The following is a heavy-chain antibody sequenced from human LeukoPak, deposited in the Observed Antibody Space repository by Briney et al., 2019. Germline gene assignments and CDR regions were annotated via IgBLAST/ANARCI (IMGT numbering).Heavy chain of an antibody. Sequence: SETLSLTCTVSGGSISSYYWSWIRQPPGKGLEWIGFIYYSGSTNYNPSLKSRVTISVDTSKNQFSLKLSSVTAADTAVYYCARFDSSGYFDAFDIWGQGTMVTVSS. D-gene: IGHD3-22*01. CDR3: ARFDSSGYFDAFDI. J-gene: IGHJ3*02. CDR1: GGSISSYY. CDR2: IYYSGST. V-gene: IGHV4-59*01.